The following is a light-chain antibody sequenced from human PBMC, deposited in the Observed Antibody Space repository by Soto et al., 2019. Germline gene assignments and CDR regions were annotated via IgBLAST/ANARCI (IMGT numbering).Light chain of an antibody. J-gene: IGKJ5*01. CDR3: QQRSNWPRIT. Sequence: IVLTQSPATLSLSPGEKATLSCRASQSVTHYLAWYQHKPGQAPRLLIYDASSRATGIPARFSGSGSGTDFTLTISSLEPEDFAVYYCQQRSNWPRITFGQGTRLEI. V-gene: IGKV3-11*01. CDR2: DAS. CDR1: QSVTHY.